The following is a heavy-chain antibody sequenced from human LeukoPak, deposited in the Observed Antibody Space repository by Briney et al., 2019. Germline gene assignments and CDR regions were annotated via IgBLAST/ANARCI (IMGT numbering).Heavy chain of an antibody. Sequence: GGSLRLSCAASGFTFSSYGMHWVRQAPGKGLEWVAVISYDGSNKYYADSVKGRFTISRDNSKNTLYLQMNSLRAEDTAVYYCAKDGKHHCSSTSCYTRYYGMDVWGQGTTVTVSS. CDR2: ISYDGSNK. J-gene: IGHJ6*02. V-gene: IGHV3-30*18. CDR1: GFTFSSYG. CDR3: AKDGKHHCSSTSCYTRYYGMDV. D-gene: IGHD2-2*02.